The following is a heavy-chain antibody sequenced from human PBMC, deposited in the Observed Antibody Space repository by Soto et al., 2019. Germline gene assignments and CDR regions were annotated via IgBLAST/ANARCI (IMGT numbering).Heavy chain of an antibody. CDR3: ARHGGSYYGSFDY. CDR2: IWYDGTNK. Sequence: QVQLVESGGGVVQPGRSLRLSCAASGFTFSSYGMHWVRQAPGKWLEWVAVIWYDGTNKYYADSVKGRFTISRDNSKNTLYLQMNSLRAEDTAVYYGARHGGSYYGSFDYLGQGTLVTGSS. V-gene: IGHV3-33*03. J-gene: IGHJ4*02. CDR1: GFTFSSYG. D-gene: IGHD1-26*01.